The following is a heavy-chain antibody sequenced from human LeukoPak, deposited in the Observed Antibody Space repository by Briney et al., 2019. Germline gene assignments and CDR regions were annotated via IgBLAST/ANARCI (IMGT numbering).Heavy chain of an antibody. CDR1: GGSISSSSYY. CDR2: IYYSGST. CDR3: ARQEADFWSGYSDY. Sequence: PSETLSFTCTVSGGSISSSSYYWGWIRQPPGKGLEWIGSIYYSGSTYYNPSLKSRVTISVDTSKNQFSLKLSSVTAADTAAYYCARQEADFWSGYSDYWGQGTLVTVSS. D-gene: IGHD3-3*01. J-gene: IGHJ4*02. V-gene: IGHV4-39*01.